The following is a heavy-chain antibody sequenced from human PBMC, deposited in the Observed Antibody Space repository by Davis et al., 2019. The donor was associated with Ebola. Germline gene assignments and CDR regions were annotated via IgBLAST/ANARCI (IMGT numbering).Heavy chain of an antibody. D-gene: IGHD1-26*01. J-gene: IGHJ4*02. Sequence: GESLKISCAASGFTFSRFWMHWVRQAPGKGLMWVSQINSDGTSTTYADSVKGRFTISRDNAKNSLYLQMNSLRAEDTAVYYCARERGRYFDYWGQGTLVTVSS. CDR1: GFTFSRFW. CDR2: INSDGTST. CDR3: ARERGRYFDY. V-gene: IGHV3-74*01.